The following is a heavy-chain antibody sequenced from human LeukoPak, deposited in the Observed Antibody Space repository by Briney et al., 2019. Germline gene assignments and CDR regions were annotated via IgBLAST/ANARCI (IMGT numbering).Heavy chain of an antibody. CDR1: GFTFRSYA. CDR3: AKSHYYDSSAYVDY. CDR2: ISGSGST. J-gene: IGHJ4*02. Sequence: GGSLGLSCAASGFTFRSYAMNWVRQAPGKGLEWVSAISGSGSTYYADSVKGRFTISRDNSKNTLYLQMNSLRAEDTAVYYCAKSHYYDSSAYVDYWGQGTLVTVSS. D-gene: IGHD3-22*01. V-gene: IGHV3-23*01.